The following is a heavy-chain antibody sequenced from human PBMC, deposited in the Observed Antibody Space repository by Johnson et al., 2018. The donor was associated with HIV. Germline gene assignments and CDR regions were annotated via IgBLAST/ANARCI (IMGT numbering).Heavy chain of an antibody. J-gene: IGHJ3*02. CDR2: ISYGGSYK. CDR1: GFTFSSYG. D-gene: IGHD3-9*01. V-gene: IGHV3-30*18. Sequence: QVQLVESGGGVVQPGRSLRLSCAASGFTFSSYGMHWVRQAPGKGLEWVAIISYGGSYKYYADSVKGRITISRDNSKNTLYLQMNSLRAEDTAVYYCAKMAPLLRYVDWLLYYDAFDIWGQGTMVTVSS. CDR3: AKMAPLLRYVDWLLYYDAFDI.